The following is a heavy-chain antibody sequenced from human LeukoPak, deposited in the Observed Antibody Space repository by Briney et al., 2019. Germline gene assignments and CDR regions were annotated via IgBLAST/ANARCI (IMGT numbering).Heavy chain of an antibody. CDR3: TRRVAVTGTPKAYFDY. J-gene: IGHJ4*02. CDR2: IYYSGST. CDR1: GGSISSYY. V-gene: IGHV4-39*01. Sequence: SETLSLTCSVSGGSISSYYWGWIRQPPGKGLEWIGSIYYSGSTYYNPSLKSRVTISLDTSKNQFSLKLNSVTTADTAVYFCTRRVAVTGTPKAYFDYWGQGILVTVSS. D-gene: IGHD6-19*01.